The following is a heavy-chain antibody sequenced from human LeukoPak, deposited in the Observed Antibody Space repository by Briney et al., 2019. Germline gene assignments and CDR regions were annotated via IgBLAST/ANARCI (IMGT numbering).Heavy chain of an antibody. Sequence: GGSLRLSCAVSGFTFSDYYMSWIRQAPGKGLEWVSYISSGGSTISHADSAKGRFTISRDNSQNTLYLQMNSLRAEDTAVYYCARDYADYVGYFFFDYWGQGTLVTVSS. CDR2: ISSGGSTI. D-gene: IGHD4-17*01. CDR3: ARDYADYVGYFFFDY. CDR1: GFTFSDYY. V-gene: IGHV3-11*01. J-gene: IGHJ4*02.